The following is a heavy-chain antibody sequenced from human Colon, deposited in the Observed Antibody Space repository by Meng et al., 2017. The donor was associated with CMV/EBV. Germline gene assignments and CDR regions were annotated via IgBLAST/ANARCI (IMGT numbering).Heavy chain of an antibody. CDR1: GYTFTGYY. J-gene: IGHJ4*02. Sequence: ASVTVSCKASGYTFTGYYMHWVRQAPGKGLEWMGWINPNSGGTNYEEKFHGRVTMTRDTSISTAYMELSRLRSDETAVYYCARGPEGYCSSTSCYTLDYWGQGTLVTVSS. D-gene: IGHD2-2*02. CDR2: INPNSGGT. CDR3: ARGPEGYCSSTSCYTLDY. V-gene: IGHV1-2*02.